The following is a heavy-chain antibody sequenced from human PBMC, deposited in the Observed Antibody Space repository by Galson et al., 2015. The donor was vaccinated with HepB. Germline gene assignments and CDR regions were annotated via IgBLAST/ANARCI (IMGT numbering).Heavy chain of an antibody. Sequence: SLRLSCAASGFTFGSYWMRWVRQAPGKGLEWVANIKQDGSEKYYVDSVKGRFTISRDNAKNSLYLQMNSLRAEDTAVYYCARSYSSGWRGFFGYWGQGTLVTVSS. V-gene: IGHV3-7*01. CDR2: IKQDGSEK. D-gene: IGHD6-19*01. CDR3: ARSYSSGWRGFFGY. CDR1: GFTFGSYW. J-gene: IGHJ4*02.